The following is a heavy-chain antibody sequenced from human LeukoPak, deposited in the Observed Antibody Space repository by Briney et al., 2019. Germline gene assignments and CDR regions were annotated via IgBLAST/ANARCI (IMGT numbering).Heavy chain of an antibody. V-gene: IGHV3-23*01. CDR1: GFTFTSYA. CDR3: AKGSCSGGSCYYFDY. CDR2: ISGSGVST. D-gene: IGHD2-15*01. J-gene: IGHJ4*02. Sequence: GGSLRLSCAASGFTFTSYAMRWVRQAPGKGLEWVSAISGSGVSTYYADSVKGRFTISRDNSKNTLYLQMNSLRAEDTAVYYCAKGSCSGGSCYYFDYWGQGTLVTVSS.